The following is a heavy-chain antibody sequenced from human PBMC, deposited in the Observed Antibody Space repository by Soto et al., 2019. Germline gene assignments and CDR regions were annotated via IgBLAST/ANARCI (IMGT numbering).Heavy chain of an antibody. V-gene: IGHV4-59*01. CDR3: ARNGVTGTLATYYFDY. D-gene: IGHD1-7*01. J-gene: IGHJ4*02. Sequence: SETLSLTCTVSGGSISSYYWSWIRQPPGKGLEWIGYIYYSGSTNYNPSLKNRVTISVDTSKNQFSLKLSSVTAADTAVYYCARNGVTGTLATYYFDYWGQGTLVTVSS. CDR2: IYYSGST. CDR1: GGSISSYY.